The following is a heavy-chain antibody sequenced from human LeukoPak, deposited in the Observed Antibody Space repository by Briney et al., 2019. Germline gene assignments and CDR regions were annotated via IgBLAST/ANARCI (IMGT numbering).Heavy chain of an antibody. D-gene: IGHD3-22*01. CDR1: GYTFTSYY. CDR3: ARDKEGYYDSSGYFVY. V-gene: IGHV1-46*01. Sequence: ASVKVSFKASGYTFTSYYMHWVRQAPGQGLEWMGIINLSGGSTSYAQKFQGRVTMTRDTSTSTVYMELSSLRSEDTAVYYCARDKEGYYDSSGYFVYWGQGTLVTVSS. J-gene: IGHJ4*02. CDR2: INLSGGST.